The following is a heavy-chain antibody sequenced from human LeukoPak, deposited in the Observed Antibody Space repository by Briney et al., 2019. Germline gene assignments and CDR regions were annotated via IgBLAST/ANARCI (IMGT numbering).Heavy chain of an antibody. J-gene: IGHJ4*02. V-gene: IGHV3-23*01. CDR1: GFTFSSYA. D-gene: IGHD5-18*01. Sequence: PGGSLRLSCAASGFTFSSYAMSRVRQAPGKGLEWVSAISGSGGSTYYADSVKGRFTISRDNSKNTLYLQMNSLRAEDTAVYYCAKGHDVDTAPTWPYYFDYWGQGTLVTVSS. CDR3: AKGHDVDTAPTWPYYFDY. CDR2: ISGSGGST.